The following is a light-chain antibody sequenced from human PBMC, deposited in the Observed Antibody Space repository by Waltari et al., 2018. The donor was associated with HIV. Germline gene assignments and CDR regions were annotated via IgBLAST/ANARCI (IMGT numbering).Light chain of an antibody. CDR3: SSYGGSSNWL. Sequence: QSALTQPASVSGSPGQSITLSCTGTSRDIGNYNLVSWYQQHPGKAPKLIIYEGIKRPSGVSNRISGSKSANTASLTISGLQAEDEADYFCSSYGGSSNWLFGGGTKLTVL. V-gene: IGLV2-23*01. J-gene: IGLJ2*01. CDR1: SRDIGNYNL. CDR2: EGI.